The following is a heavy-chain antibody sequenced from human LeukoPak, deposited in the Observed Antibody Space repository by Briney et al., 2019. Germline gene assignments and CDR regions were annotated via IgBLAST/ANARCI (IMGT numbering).Heavy chain of an antibody. D-gene: IGHD6-13*01. CDR3: ARDLGIADGPFDY. CDR1: GFTFSKCD. Sequence: GGSLRLSCAASGFTFSKCDMHWVRQCTGKGLEWVSAIDTAGDTYYPGTVKGRFTISRENAKSSLFLQMHSLRAEDTAVYYCARDLGIADGPFDYWGQGTLVTVSS. J-gene: IGHJ4*02. V-gene: IGHV3-13*01. CDR2: IDTAGDT.